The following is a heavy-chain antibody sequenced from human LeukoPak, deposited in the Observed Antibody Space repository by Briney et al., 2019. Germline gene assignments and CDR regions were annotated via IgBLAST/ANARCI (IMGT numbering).Heavy chain of an antibody. CDR2: IYYSGST. J-gene: IGHJ3*02. V-gene: IGHV4-39*07. Sequence: SETLSLTCTVSGGSISSSTYYWGWIRQPPGKGLEWIGTIYYSGSTYYNPSLKSRVTISVDTSKNQFSLKLSSVTAADTAVYYCAREGYSYGAYGIDIWGQGTMVTVSS. CDR1: GGSISSSTYY. CDR3: AREGYSYGAYGIDI. D-gene: IGHD5-18*01.